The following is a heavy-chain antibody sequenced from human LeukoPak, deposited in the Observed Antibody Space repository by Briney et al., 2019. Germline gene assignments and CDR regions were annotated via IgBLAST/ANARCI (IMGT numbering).Heavy chain of an antibody. CDR2: INHSGST. CDR1: GGSFSGYY. Sequence: PSETLSLTCAVYGGSFSGYYWSWIRQPPGKELEWIGEINHSGSTNYNPSLKSRVTISVDTSKNQFSLKLSSVTAADTAVYYCARDADGYSGYGGFDYWGQGTLVTVSS. J-gene: IGHJ4*02. D-gene: IGHD5-12*01. V-gene: IGHV4-34*01. CDR3: ARDADGYSGYGGFDY.